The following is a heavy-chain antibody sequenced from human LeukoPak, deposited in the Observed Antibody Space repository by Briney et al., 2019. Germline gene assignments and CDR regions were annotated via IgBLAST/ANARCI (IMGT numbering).Heavy chain of an antibody. V-gene: IGHV3-23*01. Sequence: PGGSLRLSCAASGFTFSRYDMSWVRQAPGKGLEWVSAISDSGGRIYYGDSVKGRFTISRDNSKNTLYLQMNSLRAEDTAVYYCARALPLLYFDYYDSSGYLGEDYFDYWGQGTLVTVSS. D-gene: IGHD3-22*01. CDR3: ARALPLLYFDYYDSSGYLGEDYFDY. J-gene: IGHJ4*02. CDR1: GFTFSRYD. CDR2: ISDSGGRI.